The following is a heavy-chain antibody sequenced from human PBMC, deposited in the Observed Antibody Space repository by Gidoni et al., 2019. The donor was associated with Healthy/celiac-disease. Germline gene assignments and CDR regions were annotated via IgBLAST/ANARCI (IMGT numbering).Heavy chain of an antibody. V-gene: IGHV3-53*02. Sequence: EVQLVETGGGLIQPGGSLRLSCAASGFTVSSNYMSWVRQAPGKGLEWVSVIYSGGSTYYADSVKGRFTISRDNSKNTLYLQMNSLRAEDTAVYYCARAYYDILTGYYTFDYWGQGTLVTVSS. J-gene: IGHJ4*02. D-gene: IGHD3-9*01. CDR2: IYSGGST. CDR3: ARAYYDILTGYYTFDY. CDR1: GFTVSSNY.